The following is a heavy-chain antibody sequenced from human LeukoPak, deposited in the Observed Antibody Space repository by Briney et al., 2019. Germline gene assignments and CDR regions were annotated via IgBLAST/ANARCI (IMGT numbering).Heavy chain of an antibody. Sequence: GGSLRLSCAASGFIFSSYAMTWVRQAPGKGLEWVAVMSSDGTNKYYTDSVRGPFTISRDNSKNTLYLQMNSLRAEDTAVYYCARASSSSYWRGVDYWGQGTLVTVSS. V-gene: IGHV3-33*08. CDR3: ARASSSSYWRGVDY. J-gene: IGHJ4*02. CDR1: GFIFSSYA. CDR2: MSSDGTNK. D-gene: IGHD6-13*01.